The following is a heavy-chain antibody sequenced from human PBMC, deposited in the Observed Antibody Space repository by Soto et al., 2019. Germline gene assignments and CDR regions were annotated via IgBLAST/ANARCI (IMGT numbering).Heavy chain of an antibody. CDR1: GFTFKSHA. V-gene: IGHV3-23*04. Sequence: EVQLVESGGGLVQPGGSLRVSCVVSGFTFKSHAMYWVRQAPGKGLEWVSGISGSGGSTDYADSVKGRFTISRDNSKDTLYLPMNRLRAEDTAVYYCTRAQRGSSLALNYYGMDVWGQGTTVTVSS. CDR2: ISGSGGST. CDR3: TRAQRGSSLALNYYGMDV. J-gene: IGHJ6*02. D-gene: IGHD1-1*01.